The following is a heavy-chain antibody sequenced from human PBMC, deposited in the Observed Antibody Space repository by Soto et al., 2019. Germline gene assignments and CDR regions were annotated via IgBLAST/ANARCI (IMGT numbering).Heavy chain of an antibody. CDR2: IYPGESDT. V-gene: IGHV5-51*01. CDR3: ARPLRYCSGGSCYSGSVYY. D-gene: IGHD2-15*01. Sequence: PGESLKIPCKGSGYSFTSYWIGWVRQMPGKGLDWMGIIYPGESDTRYGPSFQGQVTISADNSISTAYLQWSSLKASDTAMYYCARPLRYCSGGSCYSGSVYYWGQGTLVTVSS. J-gene: IGHJ4*02. CDR1: GYSFTSYW.